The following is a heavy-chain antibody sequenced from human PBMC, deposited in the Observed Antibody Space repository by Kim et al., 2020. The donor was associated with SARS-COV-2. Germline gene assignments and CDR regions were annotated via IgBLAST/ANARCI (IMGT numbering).Heavy chain of an antibody. V-gene: IGHV1-69*13. CDR2: IIPIFGTA. J-gene: IGHJ3*02. Sequence: SVKVSCKASGGTFSSYAISWVRQAPGQGLEWMGGIIPIFGTANYAQKFQGRVTITADESTSTAYMELSSLRSEDTAVYYCARDVSLRFLEWLFPDAFDIWGQGTMVTVSS. CDR1: GGTFSSYA. CDR3: ARDVSLRFLEWLFPDAFDI. D-gene: IGHD3-3*01.